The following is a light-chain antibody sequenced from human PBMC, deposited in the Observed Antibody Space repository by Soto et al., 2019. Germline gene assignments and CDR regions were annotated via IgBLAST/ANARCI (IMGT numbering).Light chain of an antibody. CDR1: SSNIGSNT. Sequence: QSVLTQPPSASGTPGQRVTISCSGSSSNIGSNTVNWYQQLPGTAPKLLIYSNNQRPSGVPDRFFGSKSGTSASLAISGLQSEDEADYYCAAWDDSLNGPFGTGTKVTVL. V-gene: IGLV1-44*01. CDR3: AAWDDSLNGP. CDR2: SNN. J-gene: IGLJ1*01.